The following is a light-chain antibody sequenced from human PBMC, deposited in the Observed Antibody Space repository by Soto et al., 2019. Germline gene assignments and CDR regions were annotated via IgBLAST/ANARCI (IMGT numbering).Light chain of an antibody. CDR1: QTINNW. CDR2: HAS. Sequence: QMTQSPSTLSASIGDRVTITCRASQTINNWLAWYQQKPGKAHNLLIYHASNLETGVPSRFSGSAFGTEFTLTISSLQPDDFATYYCQHYNSYPWTFGQGTKVEVK. CDR3: QHYNSYPWT. J-gene: IGKJ1*01. V-gene: IGKV1-5*01.